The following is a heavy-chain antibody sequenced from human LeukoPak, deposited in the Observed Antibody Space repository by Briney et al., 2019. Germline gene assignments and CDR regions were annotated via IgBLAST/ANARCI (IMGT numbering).Heavy chain of an antibody. Sequence: GGSLRLSCAASGFTFSSYAMSWVRQAPGKGLEWVSAISGSGGSTYYADSVKGRFTISRDNSKNTLYLQMNSLRAEDTAVYYYAKMGAGTTSRWFDPWGQGTLVTVSS. CDR2: ISGSGGST. D-gene: IGHD1-7*01. J-gene: IGHJ5*02. V-gene: IGHV3-23*01. CDR3: AKMGAGTTSRWFDP. CDR1: GFTFSSYA.